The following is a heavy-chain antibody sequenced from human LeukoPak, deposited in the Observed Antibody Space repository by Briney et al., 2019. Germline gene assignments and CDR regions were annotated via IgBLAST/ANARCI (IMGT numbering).Heavy chain of an antibody. CDR3: TTFYTRLTDY. CDR2: INQDGGEK. D-gene: IGHD2/OR15-2a*01. V-gene: IGHV3-7*03. J-gene: IGHJ4*02. Sequence: GGSLRLSCAASGITFNTYWMSWVRQAPGKGLEWLATINQDGGEKYSVDSVKGRFTISRDNAKNSLSLQMNSLRAEDTAVYYCTTFYTRLTDYWGQGTLVTVSS. CDR1: GITFNTYW.